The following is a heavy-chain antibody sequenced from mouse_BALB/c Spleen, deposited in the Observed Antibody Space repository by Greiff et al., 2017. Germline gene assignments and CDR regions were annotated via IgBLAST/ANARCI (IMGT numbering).Heavy chain of an antibody. CDR3: SNGEYECCFAY. CDR2: IDPANGNT. J-gene: IGHJ3*01. Sequence: VQLKESGAELVKPGASVKLSCTASGFNFTDSYMHWVKQKPEQGLEWIGRIDPANGNTKYDAKYQGKATITADKSSNTAYLQLSSLTSEVTAVYYSSNGEYECCFAYWGQGTLVTVSA. V-gene: IGHV14-3*02. CDR1: GFNFTDSY. D-gene: IGHD5-2*01.